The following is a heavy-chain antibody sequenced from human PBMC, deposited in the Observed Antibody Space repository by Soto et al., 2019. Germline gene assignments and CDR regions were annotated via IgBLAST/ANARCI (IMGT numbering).Heavy chain of an antibody. D-gene: IGHD6-19*01. CDR2: ISFGGGST. Sequence: EVQLLESGGGLVQPGGSLRLSCAASGFTFGSYAMTWVRQAPGKGLEWVSAISFGGGSTYYADSVKGRFTISRDNSKNQLYLQMTSLRAEDTAIYNCATDSFRSGIAVAGNYWGQGTLVTVSS. J-gene: IGHJ4*02. CDR1: GFTFGSYA. CDR3: ATDSFRSGIAVAGNY. V-gene: IGHV3-23*01.